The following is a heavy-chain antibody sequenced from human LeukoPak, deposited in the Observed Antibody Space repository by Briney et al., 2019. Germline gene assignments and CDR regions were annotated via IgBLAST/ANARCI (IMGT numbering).Heavy chain of an antibody. CDR2: IRSKAHSYAT. J-gene: IGHJ4*02. V-gene: IGHV3-73*01. CDR3: TKQDYDDGAFHFDS. D-gene: IGHD4-17*01. Sequence: GGSLRLSCAASGFTFSDSAIHWVRQASGRGLEWVGRIRSKAHSYATAYAASVTGRFTISRDDSKNTSYLQMNSLKTEDTAVYYCTKQDYDDGAFHFDSWGQGTLVTVSS. CDR1: GFTFSDSA.